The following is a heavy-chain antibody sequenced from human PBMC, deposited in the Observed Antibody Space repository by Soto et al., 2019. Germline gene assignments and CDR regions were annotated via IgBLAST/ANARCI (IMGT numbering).Heavy chain of an antibody. CDR3: ARPLSSGWAGADY. J-gene: IGHJ4*02. CDR1: GYTFSGYW. Sequence: GESLKISCKGSGYTFSGYWIGWVRQMPGKGLEWMGIIYPGDSDTRYSPSFQGQVTVSVDKSINTAYLQWSSLKPSDTATYYCARPLSSGWAGADYWGQGXLVTVSS. V-gene: IGHV5-51*01. CDR2: IYPGDSDT. D-gene: IGHD6-19*01.